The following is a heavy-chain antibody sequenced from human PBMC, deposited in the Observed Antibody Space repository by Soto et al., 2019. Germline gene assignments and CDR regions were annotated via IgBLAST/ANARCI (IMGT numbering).Heavy chain of an antibody. CDR2: ISAYNGNT. CDR3: ARGLLYGDYVNYYYYYYMDV. V-gene: IGHV1-18*01. J-gene: IGHJ6*03. D-gene: IGHD4-17*01. Sequence: ASVKVSCKASGYTFTSYGISWVRQAPGQGLESMGWISAYNGNTNYAQKLQGRVTMTTDTSTSTAYMELRSLRSDDTAVYYCARGLLYGDYVNYYYYYYMDVWGKGTTVTVSS. CDR1: GYTFTSYG.